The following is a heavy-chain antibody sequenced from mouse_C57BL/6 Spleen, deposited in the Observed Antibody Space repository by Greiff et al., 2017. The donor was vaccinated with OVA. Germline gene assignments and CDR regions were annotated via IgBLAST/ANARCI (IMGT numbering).Heavy chain of an antibody. D-gene: IGHD2-4*01. V-gene: IGHV1-52*01. CDR2: IDPSDSET. CDR3: ARVGDYDGFAY. CDR1: GYTFTSYW. Sequence: QVHVKQPGAELVRPGSSVKLSCKASGYTFTSYWMHWVKQRPIQGLEWIGNIDPSDSETNYNQKFKVKATLTLDKSSSTAYMQLSSLTAEDSAVYYCARVGDYDGFAYWGQGTLVTFSA. J-gene: IGHJ3*01.